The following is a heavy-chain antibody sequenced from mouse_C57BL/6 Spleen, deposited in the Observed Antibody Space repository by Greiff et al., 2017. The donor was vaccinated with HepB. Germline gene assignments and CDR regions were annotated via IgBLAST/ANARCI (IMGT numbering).Heavy chain of an antibody. V-gene: IGHV7-3*01. Sequence: EVKLMESGGGLVQPGGSLSLSCAASGFTFTDYYMSWVRQPPGKALEWLGFIRNKANGYTTEYSASVKGRFTISRDNSQSILYLQMNALRAEDRATYYCARYRLVAGDYYAMDYWGQGTSVTVSS. D-gene: IGHD1-1*01. J-gene: IGHJ4*01. CDR1: GFTFTDYY. CDR3: ARYRLVAGDYYAMDY. CDR2: IRNKANGYTT.